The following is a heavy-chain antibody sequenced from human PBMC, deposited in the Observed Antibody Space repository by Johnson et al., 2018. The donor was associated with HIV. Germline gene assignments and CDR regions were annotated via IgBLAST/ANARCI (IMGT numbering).Heavy chain of an antibody. V-gene: IGHV3-30*18. CDR1: QFTFSNCG. Sequence: QVHLVESGGGVVQPGRSLRLSCAASQFTFSNCGMHWVRQAPGKGLEWVAAISFAGTKKNYAESVKGRFTIFRDNSKNALYLQMNNLRAEDTAVYYCAKDGQRGRAMIVARLGAFDIWGQGTMVTVSS. J-gene: IGHJ3*02. CDR3: AKDGQRGRAMIVARLGAFDI. CDR2: ISFAGTKK. D-gene: IGHD3-22*01.